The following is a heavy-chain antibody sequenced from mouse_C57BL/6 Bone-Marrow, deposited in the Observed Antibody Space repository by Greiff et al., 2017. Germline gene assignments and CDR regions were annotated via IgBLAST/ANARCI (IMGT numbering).Heavy chain of an antibody. CDR3: ARWGYAMDY. V-gene: IGHV1-9*01. CDR2: ILPGSGST. CDR1: GYTFTGYW. Sequence: VKLMESGAELMKPGASVKLSCKATGYTFTGYWIEWVKQRPGHGLEWIGEILPGSGSTNYNEKFKGKATFTADTYSNTAYMQLSSLTTEDSALYYCARWGYAMDYWGQGTSVTVSS. J-gene: IGHJ4*01.